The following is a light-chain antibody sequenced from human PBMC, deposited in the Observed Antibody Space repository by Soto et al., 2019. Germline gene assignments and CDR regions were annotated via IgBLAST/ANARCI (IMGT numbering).Light chain of an antibody. CDR1: QSVGSN. V-gene: IGKV3-15*01. CDR3: QQYNKWPQT. CDR2: SAS. Sequence: EVVMTQPPATLSVSPGERATLSCRASQSVGSNLAWYQQKPGQAPRLLIYSASTRATGIPAKFSGSGSGTEFTLTISSLQSEDFAVYYCQQYNKWPQTFGQGTKVDIK. J-gene: IGKJ1*01.